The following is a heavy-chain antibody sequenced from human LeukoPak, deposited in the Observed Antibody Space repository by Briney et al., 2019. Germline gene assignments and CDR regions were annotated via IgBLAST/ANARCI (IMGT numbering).Heavy chain of an antibody. D-gene: IGHD3-16*01. J-gene: IGHJ4*02. V-gene: IGHV3-74*01. Sequence: GGSLRLSCAASGFTFTTYWMHWVRQAPWKGLEWVSRIKGDERTTNYADSVEGRFTISKYNAKNTVYLEIHSLRAEDTAVYYCARGGLLAYYFDYWGEGTLVTVSS. CDR1: GFTFTTYW. CDR2: IKGDERTT. CDR3: ARGGLLAYYFDY.